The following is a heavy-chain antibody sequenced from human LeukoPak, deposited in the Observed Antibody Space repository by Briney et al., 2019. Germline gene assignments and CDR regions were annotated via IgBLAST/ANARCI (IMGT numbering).Heavy chain of an antibody. CDR2: IKQDGREK. CDR3: ARDRDAYDFWSGSYYYYYMDV. Sequence: GGSLRLSCAASGFTFSSYWMSWVRQAPGKGLEWVANIKQDGREKYYVDSVKGRFTISRDNAENSLYLQMTSLRDEDTAVYYCARDRDAYDFWSGSYYYYYMDVWGKGTTVTVSS. V-gene: IGHV3-7*01. J-gene: IGHJ6*03. CDR1: GFTFSSYW. D-gene: IGHD3-3*01.